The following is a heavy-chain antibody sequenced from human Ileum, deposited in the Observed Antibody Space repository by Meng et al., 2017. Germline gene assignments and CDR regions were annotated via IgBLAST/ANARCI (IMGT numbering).Heavy chain of an antibody. D-gene: IGHD1-26*01. CDR1: GGSVSRAGYQ. CDR3: ARDHMGSLDY. V-gene: IGHV4-61*08. J-gene: IGHJ4*02. Sequence: QESCPRLVRPSEHLSLTCTVSGGSVSRAGYQCGWIRQPPGKGLEWIGYASTNYNPSLKSRVTISLDTSRNQFSPSLSSVTAADTAVYYCARDHMGSLDYWGQGILVTVSS. CDR2: AST.